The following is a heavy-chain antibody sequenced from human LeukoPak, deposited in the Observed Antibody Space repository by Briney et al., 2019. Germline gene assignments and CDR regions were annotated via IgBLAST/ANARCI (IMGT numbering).Heavy chain of an antibody. CDR1: GFTFSSYA. D-gene: IGHD6-19*01. J-gene: IGHJ4*02. CDR2: ISGSGGFT. Sequence: GGSLRLSCAASGFTFSSYAMNWVRQAPGKGLEWVSTISGSGGFTYYADSVKGRFTISRDNSKNTLYLLMNSLRAEDTAVYYCATSGWWGYFDYWGQGTLVTVSS. CDR3: ATSGWWGYFDY. V-gene: IGHV3-23*01.